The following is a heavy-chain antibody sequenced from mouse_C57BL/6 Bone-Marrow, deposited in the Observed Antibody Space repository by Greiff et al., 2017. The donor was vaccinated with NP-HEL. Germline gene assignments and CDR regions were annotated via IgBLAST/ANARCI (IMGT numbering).Heavy chain of an antibody. Sequence: QVQLQQSGAELMKPGASVKLSCKATGYTFTGYWIEWVKQRPGHGLEWIGEILPGSGSTNYNEKFKGKATFTADTSSNTAYMQLSSLTTEDSAIYYCARRGGPIYDGYYVHYYAMDYWGQGTSVTVSS. CDR2: ILPGSGST. D-gene: IGHD2-3*01. CDR3: ARRGGPIYDGYYVHYYAMDY. V-gene: IGHV1-9*01. J-gene: IGHJ4*01. CDR1: GYTFTGYW.